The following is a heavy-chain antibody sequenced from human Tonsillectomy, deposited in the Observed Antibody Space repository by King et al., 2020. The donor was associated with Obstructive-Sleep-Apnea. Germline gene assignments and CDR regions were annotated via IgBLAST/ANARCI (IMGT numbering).Heavy chain of an antibody. Sequence: VQLVESGGGLVKPGGSLRLSCAASGFTFSNAWMTWVRQAPGKGLEWVGRIKRKSDGGTTEYAVPVKDRFTISRDDSKNTVYLQMNSLKIEDTALYYCAKGPKVYGMDVWGQGTTVTVSS. CDR3: AKGPKVYGMDV. V-gene: IGHV3-15*01. J-gene: IGHJ6*02. CDR2: IKRKSDGGTT. CDR1: GFTFSNAW.